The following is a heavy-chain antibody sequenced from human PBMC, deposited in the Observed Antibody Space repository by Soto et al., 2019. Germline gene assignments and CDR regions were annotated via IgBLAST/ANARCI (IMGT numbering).Heavy chain of an antibody. CDR3: ARATSRVDDDSSGYYFDY. Sequence: ASVKVSCKASGYTFTGYYMHWVRQAPGQGLEWMGWINPNSGGTNYAQKFQGWVTMTRDRSISTAYMELSRPRSDDTAVYYCARATSRVDDDSSGYYFDYWGQGTLVTVSS. V-gene: IGHV1-2*04. J-gene: IGHJ4*02. CDR1: GYTFTGYY. CDR2: INPNSGGT. D-gene: IGHD3-22*01.